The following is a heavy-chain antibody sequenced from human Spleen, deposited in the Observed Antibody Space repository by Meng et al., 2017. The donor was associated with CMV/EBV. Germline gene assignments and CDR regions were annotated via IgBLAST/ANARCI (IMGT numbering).Heavy chain of an antibody. CDR2: ISGSGGTT. CDR1: GFTVSSNY. D-gene: IGHD2-2*01. Sequence: GGSLRLSCAASGFTVSSNYMSWVRQAPGKGLKWVSTISGSGGTTYYADSVKGRFTISRDNSNNTLYLQMNSLRAEDTAVYYCAKGSMLVPGGFYYNMDVWGQGTTVTVSS. V-gene: IGHV3-23*01. J-gene: IGHJ6*03. CDR3: AKGSMLVPGGFYYNMDV.